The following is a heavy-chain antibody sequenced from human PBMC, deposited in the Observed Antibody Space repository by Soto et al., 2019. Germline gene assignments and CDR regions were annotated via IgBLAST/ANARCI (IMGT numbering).Heavy chain of an antibody. CDR2: TYYSGTT. J-gene: IGHJ4*02. CDR3: ARRALPQCINGVCYKDGFWDY. V-gene: IGHV4-31*03. CDR1: GGSVISGGYY. Sequence: PSETLSLTCTVSGGSVISGGYYWIWIRQHPGTGLEWIGYTYYSGTTYFNPSLKSRASISLDTSKNEFSLKLTSVTAADTAVYYCARRALPQCINGVCYKDGFWDYWGQGALVTVSS. D-gene: IGHD2-8*01.